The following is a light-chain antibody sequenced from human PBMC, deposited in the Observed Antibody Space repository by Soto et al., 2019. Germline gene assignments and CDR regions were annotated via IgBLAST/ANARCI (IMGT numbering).Light chain of an antibody. Sequence: QSALTQPPSVSGSPGQSITIPCTRSFDDVGGYNYVSWYQQSPGQAPKLMIFDVSRRPSGVSDRFSGSKSHYTASLTISGLRAEDEAVYYCSSYSGTRTLVVFGGGTKLTVL. CDR1: FDDVGGYNY. CDR2: DVS. CDR3: SSYSGTRTLVV. J-gene: IGLJ2*01. V-gene: IGLV2-14*01.